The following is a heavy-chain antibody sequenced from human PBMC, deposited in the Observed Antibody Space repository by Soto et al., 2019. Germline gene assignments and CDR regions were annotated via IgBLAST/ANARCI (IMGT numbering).Heavy chain of an antibody. V-gene: IGHV3-9*01. Sequence: EVQLVESGGGLVQPGRSLRLSCAASGFTFDDYAMHWVRQAPGKGLEWVSGIGWNSGSIGYADSVKGRFTISRDNAKNSLYLQMNSLRAEDTALYYCAKSIIAAAALGAFDIWGQGTMVTVSS. CDR2: IGWNSGSI. J-gene: IGHJ3*02. CDR3: AKSIIAAAALGAFDI. D-gene: IGHD6-13*01. CDR1: GFTFDDYA.